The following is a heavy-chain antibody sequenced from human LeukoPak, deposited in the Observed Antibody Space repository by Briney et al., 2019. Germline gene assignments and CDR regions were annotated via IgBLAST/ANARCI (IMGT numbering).Heavy chain of an antibody. J-gene: IGHJ5*01. Sequence: GGFLRLSCVASGFSFGNYAMSWVRQAPGKGLQWVSQISGTGGATWYAGFARDRFTISRDNSKKTLYLQMSGLRVEDTAMYYCVKDPRDTYGTNWFVSWGQGTLLIVSS. CDR3: VKDPRDTYGTNWFVS. V-gene: IGHV3-23*01. CDR2: ISGTGGAT. CDR1: GFSFGNYA. D-gene: IGHD2-21*01.